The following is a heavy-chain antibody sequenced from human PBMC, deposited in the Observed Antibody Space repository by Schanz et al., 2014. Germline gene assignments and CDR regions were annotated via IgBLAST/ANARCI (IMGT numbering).Heavy chain of an antibody. V-gene: IGHV3-23*04. CDR3: ARDYAGFDC. CDR1: GFTFSTYA. Sequence: VQLVESGGGVVQPGGSLRLSCAASGFTFSTYAMDWVRQAPGKGLEWVSGISSSGGDGNYADSVKGRFTISRDNAKNSLYLQMNSLRAEDTAVYYCARDYAGFDCWGQGTLVTVSS. CDR2: ISSSGGDG. D-gene: IGHD3-16*01. J-gene: IGHJ4*02.